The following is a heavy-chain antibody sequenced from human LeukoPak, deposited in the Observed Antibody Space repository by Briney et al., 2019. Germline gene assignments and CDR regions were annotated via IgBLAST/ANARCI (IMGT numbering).Heavy chain of an antibody. J-gene: IGHJ4*02. Sequence: VASVKVSCKTSGYTFTSCGISWVRQAPGQGLEWMGWISAYNGNTNYAQKLQGRVTMTTDTSTSTAYMELRSLRSDDTAVYYCARAGAVFKGAEPLGVSFDYWGQGTLVTVSS. CDR1: GYTFTSCG. CDR2: ISAYNGNT. D-gene: IGHD1-26*01. V-gene: IGHV1-18*01. CDR3: ARAGAVFKGAEPLGVSFDY.